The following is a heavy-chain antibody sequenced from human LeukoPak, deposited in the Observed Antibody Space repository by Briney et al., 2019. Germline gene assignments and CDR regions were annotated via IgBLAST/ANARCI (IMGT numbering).Heavy chain of an antibody. V-gene: IGHV5-51*01. CDR1: GYHFTNYW. CDR3: ARGSTWLGY. D-gene: IGHD5-12*01. CDR2: FYPGDSDT. J-gene: IGHJ4*02. Sequence: GESLKISCKGFGYHFTNYWITWVRQMPGKGLEWMGIFYPGDSDTTYSPSFQGQVTMSVDKSIGTAYLQWASLKASDTAIYYCARGSTWLGYWGQGTLLTVSS.